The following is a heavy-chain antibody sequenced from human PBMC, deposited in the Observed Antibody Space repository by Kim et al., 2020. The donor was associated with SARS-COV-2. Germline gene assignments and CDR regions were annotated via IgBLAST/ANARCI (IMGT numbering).Heavy chain of an antibody. CDR3: ARDSEYEGNWFDP. V-gene: IGHV1-69*01. Sequence: AQSFQGRVTITADESTGTAYMELSSLRSEDTAVYYCARDSEYEGNWFDPWGQGTLVTVSS. D-gene: IGHD5-12*01. J-gene: IGHJ5*02.